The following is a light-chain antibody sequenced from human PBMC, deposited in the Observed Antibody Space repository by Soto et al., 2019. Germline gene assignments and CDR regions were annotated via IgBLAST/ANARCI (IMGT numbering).Light chain of an antibody. CDR1: QSVSSAY. Sequence: EIVLTQSPGTLSLSPGERATLSCRANQSVSSAYLAWYQQKPGQAPRLLISGASIRATGIPERFSGSGSGTDFTLTISRLEPEDSAVYYCQQYGSSPPYTFGQGTNLEIQ. CDR3: QQYGSSPPYT. V-gene: IGKV3-20*01. J-gene: IGKJ2*01. CDR2: GAS.